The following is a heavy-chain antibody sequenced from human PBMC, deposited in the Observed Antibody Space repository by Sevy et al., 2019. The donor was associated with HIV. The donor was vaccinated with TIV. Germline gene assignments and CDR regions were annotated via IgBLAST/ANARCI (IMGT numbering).Heavy chain of an antibody. V-gene: IGHV3-21*01. CDR3: AREDDSGGYYYYYYGMDV. CDR1: GFTFSSYS. D-gene: IGHD4-17*01. CDR2: ISSSSSYI. J-gene: IGHJ6*02. Sequence: GGSLRLSCAASGFTFSSYSMNWVRQAPGKGLEWVSSISSSSSYIYYADSVKGQFTISRDNAKNSLYLQMNSLRAEDTAVYYCAREDDSGGYYYYYYGMDVWGQGTTVTVSS.